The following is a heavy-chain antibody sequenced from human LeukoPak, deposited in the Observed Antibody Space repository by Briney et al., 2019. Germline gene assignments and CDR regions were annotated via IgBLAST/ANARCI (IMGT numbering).Heavy chain of an antibody. CDR3: ARQKDPGSPFDP. CDR2: IDPSDSYT. V-gene: IGHV5-10-1*01. J-gene: IGHJ5*02. Sequence: GESLKISCKGSGYSLTSYWISWVRQMPGKGLEWMGRIDPSDSYTDYSPSFQGHVTISADKSISTAYLQWSSLKASDTAMYYCARQKDPGSPFDPWGQGTLVTVSS. CDR1: GYSLTSYW.